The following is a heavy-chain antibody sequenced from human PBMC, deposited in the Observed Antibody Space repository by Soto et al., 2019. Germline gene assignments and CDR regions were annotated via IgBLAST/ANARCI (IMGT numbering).Heavy chain of an antibody. CDR2: VSGYSGNT. J-gene: IGHJ6*02. CDR3: ARSGDPVDYYYYYGMDV. D-gene: IGHD4-17*01. V-gene: IGHV1-18*01. CDR1: GNTFTRFG. Sequence: VSVKVSCKASGNTFTRFGISWVRQAPGQGLEWMGWVSGYSGNTEYAQKLQGRVTMTTDTSTSTAYMELRSLRSDDTAVYYCARSGDPVDYYYYYGMDVWGQGTTVTVSS.